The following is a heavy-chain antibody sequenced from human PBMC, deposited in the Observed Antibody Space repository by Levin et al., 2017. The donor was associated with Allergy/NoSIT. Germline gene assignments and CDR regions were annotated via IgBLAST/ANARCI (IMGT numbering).Heavy chain of an antibody. Sequence: GESLKISCAASGFTFSSYAMSWVRQAPGKGLEWVSAISGSGGSTYYADSVKGRFTISRDNSKNTLYLQMNSLRAEDTAVYYCAKDISGYSYGRFDYWGQGTLVTVSS. J-gene: IGHJ4*02. CDR1: GFTFSSYA. D-gene: IGHD5-18*01. CDR2: ISGSGGST. V-gene: IGHV3-23*01. CDR3: AKDISGYSYGRFDY.